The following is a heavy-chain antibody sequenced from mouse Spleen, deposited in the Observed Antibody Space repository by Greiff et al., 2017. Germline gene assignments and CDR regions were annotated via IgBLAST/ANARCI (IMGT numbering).Heavy chain of an antibody. CDR2: ISSGGSYT. Sequence: EVKLVESGGGLVKPGGSLKLSCAASGFTFSSYAMSWVRQIPEKRLEWVATISSGGSYTYYPDSVKGRFTISRDNAKNTLYLQMSSLRSEDTAMYYCARNPGAMDYWGQGTSVTVSS. CDR3: ARNPGAMDY. V-gene: IGHV5-9-1*01. J-gene: IGHJ4*01. CDR1: GFTFSSYA.